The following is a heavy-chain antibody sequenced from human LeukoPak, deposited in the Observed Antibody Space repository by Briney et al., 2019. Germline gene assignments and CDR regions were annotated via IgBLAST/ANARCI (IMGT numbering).Heavy chain of an antibody. J-gene: IGHJ3*02. CDR2: IYYDGSNE. CDR1: GFTFSSYG. CDR3: AREGLREALDI. Sequence: GGSLRLSCAASGFTFSSYGMHWVRQAPGKGLEWVALIYYDGSNEYYADSVKGRFTISRDNSKNTLYLQMNSLRAEDTAMYYCAREGLREALDIWGQGAKVTVSS. V-gene: IGHV3-33*08. D-gene: IGHD4-17*01.